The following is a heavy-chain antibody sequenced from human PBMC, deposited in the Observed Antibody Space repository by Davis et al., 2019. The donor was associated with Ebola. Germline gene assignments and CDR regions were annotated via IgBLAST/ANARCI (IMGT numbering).Heavy chain of an antibody. V-gene: IGHV4-4*02. J-gene: IGHJ4*02. D-gene: IGHD5-24*01. CDR2: ISQSGST. CDR1: GDSISSSNW. Sequence: SETLSLTCAVSGDSISSSNWWSWVRQPPGKGLEWIGEISQSGSTNYNPSLKSRVTISVDTSKNQFSLKVDSVTAADTAVYFCAREGSMATPHFDYWGQGILVTVSA. CDR3: AREGSMATPHFDY.